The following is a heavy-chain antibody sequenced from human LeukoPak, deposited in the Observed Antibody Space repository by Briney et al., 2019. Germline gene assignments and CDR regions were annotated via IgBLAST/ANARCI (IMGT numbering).Heavy chain of an antibody. CDR1: GYTFTSYD. CDR3: ARWLQFNDAFDI. Sequence: ASVKVSCKASGYTFTSYDISWVRQAPGQGLEWMGWISAYNGNTNYAQKLQGRVTMTTDTSTSTAYMELRSLRSDDTAVYYCARWLQFNDAFDIWGQGTMVTVPS. D-gene: IGHD5-24*01. J-gene: IGHJ3*02. CDR2: ISAYNGNT. V-gene: IGHV1-18*01.